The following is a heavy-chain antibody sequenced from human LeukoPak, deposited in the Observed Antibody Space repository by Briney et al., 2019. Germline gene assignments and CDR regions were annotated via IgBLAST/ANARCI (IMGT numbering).Heavy chain of an antibody. J-gene: IGHJ5*02. CDR2: ISYDGSNK. Sequence: PGGSLRLSCAASGFTFSSYAMHWVRQAPGKGLEWVAVISYDGSNKYYADSVKGRFTISRDNAKNSLYLQMNSLRAEDTALYYCAKGVAVHCSGGSCYSEGWFDPWGQGTLVTVSS. V-gene: IGHV3-30-3*01. CDR1: GFTFSSYA. D-gene: IGHD2-15*01. CDR3: AKGVAVHCSGGSCYSEGWFDP.